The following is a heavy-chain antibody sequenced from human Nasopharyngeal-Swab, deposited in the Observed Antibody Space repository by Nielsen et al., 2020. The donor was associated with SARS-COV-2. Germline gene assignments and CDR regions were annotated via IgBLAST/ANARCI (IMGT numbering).Heavy chain of an antibody. CDR2: IAPMLATA. Sequence: SVKVSCKVSGDTFSGYAISWVRQARGQGLEWMGGIAPMLATASYAQSFQGRLTIIADEATSTVYMELSGLTFDDTAVYFCARSFFDSGSGLDYWGQGTLVNVSS. CDR3: ARSFFDSGSGLDY. CDR1: GDTFSGYA. D-gene: IGHD3-10*01. J-gene: IGHJ4*02. V-gene: IGHV1-69*13.